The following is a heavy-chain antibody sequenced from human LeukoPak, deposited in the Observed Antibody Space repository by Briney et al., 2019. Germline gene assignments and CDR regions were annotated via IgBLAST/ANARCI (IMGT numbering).Heavy chain of an antibody. CDR3: ARVSSWYPGLYWFDP. V-gene: IGHV4-39*07. D-gene: IGHD6-13*01. Sequence: SETLSLTCTVSGGSISSSSYYWGWIRQPPGKGLEWIGSIYYSGSTYYNPSLKSRVTISVDTSKNQFSLKLSSVTAADTAVYYCARVSSWYPGLYWFDPWGQGTLVTVSS. CDR2: IYYSGST. CDR1: GGSISSSSYY. J-gene: IGHJ5*02.